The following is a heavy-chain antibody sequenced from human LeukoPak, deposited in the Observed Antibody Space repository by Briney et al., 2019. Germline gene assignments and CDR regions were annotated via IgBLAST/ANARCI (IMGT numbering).Heavy chain of an antibody. V-gene: IGHV4-34*01. CDR1: GGSFSGYY. Sequence: SETLSLTCAVYGGSFSGYYWSWIRQPPGKGLEWIGEINHSGSTNYNPSLKSRVTISVDTSKNQFSLKLSSVTAADTVVYYCATSYSSGWYAGYYYYMDVWGKGTTVTVSS. CDR2: INHSGST. D-gene: IGHD6-19*01. J-gene: IGHJ6*03. CDR3: ATSYSSGWYAGYYYYMDV.